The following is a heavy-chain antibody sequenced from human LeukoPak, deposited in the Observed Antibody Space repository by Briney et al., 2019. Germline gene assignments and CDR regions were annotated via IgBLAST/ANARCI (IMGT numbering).Heavy chain of an antibody. D-gene: IGHD2-2*01. CDR2: ISYDGSNK. CDR3: ARTMQDIVVVPAADEYYYYGMDV. J-gene: IGHJ6*02. V-gene: IGHV3-30-3*01. Sequence: GGSLRLSCAASGFTFSSYAMSWVRQAPGKGLEWVAVISYDGSNKYYADSVKGRFTISRDNSKNTLYLQMNSLRAEDTAVYYCARTMQDIVVVPAADEYYYYGMDVWGQGTTVTVSS. CDR1: GFTFSSYA.